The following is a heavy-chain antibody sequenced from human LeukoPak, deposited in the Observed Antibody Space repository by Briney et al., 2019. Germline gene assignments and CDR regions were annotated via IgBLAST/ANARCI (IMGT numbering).Heavy chain of an antibody. CDR1: GGTFSTYA. D-gene: IGHD4-17*01. V-gene: IGHV1-69*04. J-gene: IGHJ6*02. Sequence: GASVKASCKASGGTFSTYAISWVRQAPGQGLEWRGRIIPILGIANYAQKFQGRVTITADKSTSTAYMELSSLRSEDTAVYYCARVETTVTTNLYYYYYGMDVWGQGTTVTVSS. CDR3: ARVETTVTTNLYYYYYGMDV. CDR2: IIPILGIA.